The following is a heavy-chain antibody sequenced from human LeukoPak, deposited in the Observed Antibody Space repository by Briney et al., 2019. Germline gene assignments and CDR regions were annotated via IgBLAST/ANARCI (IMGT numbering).Heavy chain of an antibody. D-gene: IGHD3-10*01. CDR1: GFTFSSYE. V-gene: IGHV3-48*03. CDR2: ISSSGSTI. J-gene: IGHJ3*02. Sequence: GGSLRLSCAASGFTFSSYEMNWVRQAPGKGLEWVSYISSSGSTIYYADSVKGRFTISRDNAKNSLYLQMNSLRAEDTAVYYCARDYGSGSYYRVAFDIWGQGTMVTVSS. CDR3: ARDYGSGSYYRVAFDI.